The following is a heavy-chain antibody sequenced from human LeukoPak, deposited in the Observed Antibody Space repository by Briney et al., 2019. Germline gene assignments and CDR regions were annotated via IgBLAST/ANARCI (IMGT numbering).Heavy chain of an antibody. D-gene: IGHD5-18*01. CDR1: GFSFDNAW. Sequence: GGSLRLSCATSGFSFDNAWLSWVRQAPGKGLEYVSAISSNGGSTYYANSVKGRFTISRDNSKNTLYLQMGSLRAEDMAVYYCARSQRGYIYGPIDCWGQGTLVTVSS. CDR2: ISSNGGST. V-gene: IGHV3-64*01. CDR3: ARSQRGYIYGPIDC. J-gene: IGHJ4*02.